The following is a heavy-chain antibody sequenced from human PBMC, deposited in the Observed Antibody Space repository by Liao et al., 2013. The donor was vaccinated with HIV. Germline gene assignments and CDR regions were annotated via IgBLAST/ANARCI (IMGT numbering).Heavy chain of an antibody. D-gene: IGHD3-3*01. Sequence: QVQLQQWGAGLLKPSETLSLTCAVYGGSFSGYQWSWIRQPPGKGLEWIGEINHSGITNYNPSLKSRVTISVDTSKNQFSLKLSSVTAADTAVYYCARTDQYYDFWNGYENWFDPWGQGTLVTVSS. CDR2: INHSGIT. V-gene: IGHV4-34*01. CDR3: ARTDQYYDFWNGYENWFDP. CDR1: GGSFSGYQ. J-gene: IGHJ5*02.